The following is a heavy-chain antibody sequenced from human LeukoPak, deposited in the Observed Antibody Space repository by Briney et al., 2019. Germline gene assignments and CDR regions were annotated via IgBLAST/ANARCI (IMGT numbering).Heavy chain of an antibody. J-gene: IGHJ3*02. CDR1: GYTLSSYG. Sequence: ASVKVPCKASGYTLSSYGISWVRQAPGQGLEWMGWISAYNGNPKYAQTVLGRVTMTTDTSTSTAYMELRSLRSDDTAMYYCARVGKGGAVGAADAFDIWGQGTMVTVSS. CDR3: ARVGKGGAVGAADAFDI. D-gene: IGHD1-26*01. V-gene: IGHV1-18*01. CDR2: ISAYNGNP.